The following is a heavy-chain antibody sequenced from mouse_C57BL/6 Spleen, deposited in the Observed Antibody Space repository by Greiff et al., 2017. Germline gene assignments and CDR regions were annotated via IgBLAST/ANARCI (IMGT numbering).Heavy chain of an antibody. CDR3: ARYGYYGSSQGYAMDY. CDR2: IRNKANGYTT. J-gene: IGHJ4*01. V-gene: IGHV7-3*01. D-gene: IGHD1-1*01. Sequence: EVQLVESGGGLVQPGGSLSLSCAASGFTFTDYYMSWVRQPPGKALEWLGFIRNKANGYTTEYSASVKGRFTISRDNSQSILYLQMNALRAEDSATYYCARYGYYGSSQGYAMDYWGQGTSVTVSS. CDR1: GFTFTDYY.